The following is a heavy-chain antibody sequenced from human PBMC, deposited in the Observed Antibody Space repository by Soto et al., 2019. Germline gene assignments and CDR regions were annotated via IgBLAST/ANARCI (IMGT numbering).Heavy chain of an antibody. CDR1: GYNLGAYY. CDR2: MDPITGGT. Sequence: ASVKVSCKASGYNLGAYYTYWVRQAPGRGLEWVGLMDPITGGTDYEERLRDRVTMTTDTSLNTAYMEMGSLTSDDTAVYYCARDAPTTETSTFDYWGQGTPVTVSS. V-gene: IGHV1-2*02. J-gene: IGHJ4*02. CDR3: ARDAPTTETSTFDY.